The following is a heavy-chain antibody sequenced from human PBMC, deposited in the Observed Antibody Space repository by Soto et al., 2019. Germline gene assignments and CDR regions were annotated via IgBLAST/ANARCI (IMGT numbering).Heavy chain of an antibody. CDR3: ARDGSGYRSRASPMDV. CDR2: IIPIFGTA. CDR1: GDTFSSYA. Sequence: QVQLVQSGAEVKKPGSSVKVSCKASGDTFSSYAISWVRQAPGQGVEWMGGIIPIFGTANYAQKFQGRVTITADESTSTAYMELSSLRSEDTAVYYCARDGSGYRSRASPMDVWGQGTPVTVSS. D-gene: IGHD3-22*01. J-gene: IGHJ6*02. V-gene: IGHV1-69*01.